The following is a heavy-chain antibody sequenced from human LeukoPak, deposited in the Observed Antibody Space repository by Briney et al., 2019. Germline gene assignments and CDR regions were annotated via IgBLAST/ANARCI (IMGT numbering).Heavy chain of an antibody. CDR3: AKAAYYYGSGSYFWFDY. Sequence: PGGSLRLSCAASGFTFSSYGVSWVRQAPGKGLEWVSAISGSGGSTYYADSVKGRFTISRDNSKNTLYLQMNSLRAEDTAVYYCAKAAYYYGSGSYFWFDYWGQGTLVTVSS. CDR1: GFTFSSYG. J-gene: IGHJ4*02. D-gene: IGHD3-10*01. CDR2: ISGSGGST. V-gene: IGHV3-23*01.